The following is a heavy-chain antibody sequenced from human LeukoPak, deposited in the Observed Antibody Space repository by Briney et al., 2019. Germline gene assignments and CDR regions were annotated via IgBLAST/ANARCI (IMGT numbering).Heavy chain of an antibody. D-gene: IGHD2-2*02. Sequence: GASVKVSCKASGYTFTSYYMHWVRQAPGQGLEWMGIINPSGGGTSYAQKFQGRVTMTRDTSTSTVYMELSSLRSEDTAVYYCARRYCSSTSCYTTAAELDYWGQGTLVTVSS. CDR2: INPSGGGT. CDR3: ARRYCSSTSCYTTAAELDY. V-gene: IGHV1-46*01. CDR1: GYTFTSYY. J-gene: IGHJ4*02.